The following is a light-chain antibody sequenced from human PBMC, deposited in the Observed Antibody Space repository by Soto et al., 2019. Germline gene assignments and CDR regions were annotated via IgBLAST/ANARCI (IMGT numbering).Light chain of an antibody. Sequence: QSVLTQPPSVSGAPGQGVTISCTGSSSNIGAGFDVHWYHQLPGTSPKLLIFGNANRPSGVPARFSGSRSGTSASLAIAGLQAEDEADYYCQSYDSSLGGSWVFGGGTKVTVL. CDR2: GNA. J-gene: IGLJ3*02. CDR1: SSNIGAGFD. CDR3: QSYDSSLGGSWV. V-gene: IGLV1-40*01.